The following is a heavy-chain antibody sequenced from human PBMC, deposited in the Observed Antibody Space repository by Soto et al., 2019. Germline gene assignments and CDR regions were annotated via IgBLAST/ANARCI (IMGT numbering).Heavy chain of an antibody. D-gene: IGHD4-17*01. V-gene: IGHV1-69*01. CDR1: GGTFSSYA. CDR3: ARGVTVTTALYYYYGMDV. J-gene: IGHJ6*02. CDR2: IIPIFGTA. Sequence: QVQLVQSGAEVKKPGSSVKVSCKASGGTFSSYAISWVRQAPGQGLEWMGGIIPIFGTANYAQKFQGRVTITAEESTSTAYMELSSLRSEDTAVYYCARGVTVTTALYYYYGMDVWGQGTTVTVSS.